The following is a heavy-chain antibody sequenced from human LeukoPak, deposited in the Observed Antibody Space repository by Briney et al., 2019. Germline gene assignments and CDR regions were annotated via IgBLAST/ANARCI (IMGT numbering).Heavy chain of an antibody. CDR1: GFSFSIYG. CDR2: ISYNGGKI. CDR3: AKVAGNIYYFDY. J-gene: IGHJ4*02. V-gene: IGHV3-30*02. Sequence: GGSLRLSSAASGFSFSIYGMQWVRQAPDKGLEWVTYISYNGGKIHYSDSVKGRFTISRDNSKNTLYLQMNSLRAEDTAVYYCAKVAGNIYYFDYWGQGALVTVSS. D-gene: IGHD4-23*01.